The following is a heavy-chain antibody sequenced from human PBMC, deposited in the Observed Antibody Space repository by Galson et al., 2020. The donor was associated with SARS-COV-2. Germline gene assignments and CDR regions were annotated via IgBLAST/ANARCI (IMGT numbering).Heavy chain of an antibody. V-gene: IGHV4-30-4*01. D-gene: IGHD7-27*01. CDR3: AREVIYGLGTSGYQFGLDV. Sequence: SETLSLTCSVSGGSIRSADHCWNWIRQSPGKGLEWIGLIFYSGTTYSNPSLSSRVSISVDTSNNVFSLKMRSVTAADTAVYFCAREVIYGLGTSGYQFGLDVWGQGTTVTVSS. J-gene: IGHJ6*02. CDR2: IFYSGTT. CDR1: GGSIRSADHC.